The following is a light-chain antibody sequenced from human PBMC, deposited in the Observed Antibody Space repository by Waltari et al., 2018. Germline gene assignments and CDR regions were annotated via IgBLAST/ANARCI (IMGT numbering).Light chain of an antibody. CDR2: DAS. CDR1: QDLSKY. CDR3: QQHHELQT. Sequence: DIQMTQSPSSLSASVGNRVTITCQASQDLSKYLNWYQHKSGKAPKLLIYDASNLERGVPSRFRGYGSGTNFTFSISSLQPEDFATYFCQQHHELQTFGQGTKLDIK. V-gene: IGKV1-33*01. J-gene: IGKJ2*01.